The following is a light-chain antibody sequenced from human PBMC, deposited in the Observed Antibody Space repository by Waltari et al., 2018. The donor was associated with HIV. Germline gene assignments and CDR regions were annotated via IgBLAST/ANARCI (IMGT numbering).Light chain of an antibody. Sequence: DIVMTQSPLSLPVTPGEPASISCTSNQSLHSTAYNHVNWYLQRPGQSPQLLIYFGFIRAYGVPDRVTGSGFGTDFTLKINRVAAEDDGLYYCMQALQTPFTFGPGTKVQIK. V-gene: IGKV2-28*01. J-gene: IGKJ3*01. CDR2: FGF. CDR3: MQALQTPFT. CDR1: QSLHSTAYNH.